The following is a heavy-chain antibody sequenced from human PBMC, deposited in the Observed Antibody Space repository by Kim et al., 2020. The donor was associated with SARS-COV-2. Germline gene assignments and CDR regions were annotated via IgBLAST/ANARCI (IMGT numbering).Heavy chain of an antibody. CDR3: ASGRYYYDSSGIYYYGMDV. CDR2: IYYSGST. V-gene: IGHV4-31*03. D-gene: IGHD3-22*01. CDR1: GGSISSGGYY. Sequence: SETLSLTCTVSGGSISSGGYYWSWIRQHPGKGLEWIGYIYYSGSTYYNPSLKSRVTISVDTSKNQFSLKLSSVTAADTAVYYCASGRYYYDSSGIYYYGMDVWGQGTTVTVSS. J-gene: IGHJ6*02.